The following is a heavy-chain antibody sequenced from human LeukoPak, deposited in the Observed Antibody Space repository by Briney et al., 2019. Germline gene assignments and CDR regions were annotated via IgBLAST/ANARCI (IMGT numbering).Heavy chain of an antibody. CDR1: GFTFSSYG. D-gene: IGHD6-19*01. CDR2: ISYGGSNK. CDR3: AKSPVAGTGLLGGMDV. J-gene: IGHJ6*02. V-gene: IGHV3-30*18. Sequence: PGGSLRLSCAASGFTFSSYGMHWVRQAPGKGLEWVAVISYGGSNKYYADSVKGRFTISRDNSKNTLYLQMNSLRAEDTAVYYCAKSPVAGTGLLGGMDVWGQGTTVTVSS.